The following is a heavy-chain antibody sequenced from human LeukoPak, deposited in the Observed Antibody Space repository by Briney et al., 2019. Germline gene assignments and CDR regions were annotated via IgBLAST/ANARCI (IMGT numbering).Heavy chain of an antibody. V-gene: IGHV3-21*01. CDR2: ISRSSIYI. D-gene: IGHD3-10*01. Sequence: GGSLRLSCAASGFTFSSYNMNWVRQAPGKGLEWVSSISRSSIYIYYADSVKGRFTISRDNAENSLSLQMNSLRAEDTAVHYCARDSGDGSGTYYPYGMDVWGQGTTVTVSS. J-gene: IGHJ6*02. CDR1: GFTFSSYN. CDR3: ARDSGDGSGTYYPYGMDV.